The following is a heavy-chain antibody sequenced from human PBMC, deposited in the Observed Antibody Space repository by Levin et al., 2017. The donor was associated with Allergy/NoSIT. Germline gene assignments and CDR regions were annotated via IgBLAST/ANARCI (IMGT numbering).Heavy chain of an antibody. V-gene: IGHV4-4*07. D-gene: IGHD3-9*01. Sequence: SETLSLTCTVSGGSISSYYWSWIRQPAGKGLEWIGRIYTSGSTNYNPSLKSRVTMSVDTSKNQFSLKLSSVTAADTAVYYCARDSSDILSYWFDPWGQGTLVTVSS. CDR2: IYTSGST. CDR3: ARDSSDILSYWFDP. J-gene: IGHJ5*02. CDR1: GGSISSYY.